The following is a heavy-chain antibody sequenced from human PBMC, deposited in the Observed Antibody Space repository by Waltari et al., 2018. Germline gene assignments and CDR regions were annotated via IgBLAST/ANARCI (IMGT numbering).Heavy chain of an antibody. CDR2: IYQSVST. CDR1: GGSISSSNW. Sequence: QVQLQESGPGLVKPSGTLSLTCAVSGGSISSSNWWSWVRQPPGKGLEWIGEIYQSVSTNYNPSPKTRVTISVDKSKNQFSLKLGSVTAADTAVYYCARVQIHYYDSSGYAGWFDPWGQGTLVTVSS. V-gene: IGHV4-4*02. D-gene: IGHD3-22*01. J-gene: IGHJ5*02. CDR3: ARVQIHYYDSSGYAGWFDP.